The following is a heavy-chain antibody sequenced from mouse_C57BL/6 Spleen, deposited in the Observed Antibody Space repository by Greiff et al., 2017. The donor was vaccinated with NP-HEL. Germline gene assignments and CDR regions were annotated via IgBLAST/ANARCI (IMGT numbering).Heavy chain of an antibody. V-gene: IGHV1-59*01. CDR1: GYTFTSYW. Sequence: QVQLQQPGAELVRPGTSVKLSCKASGYTFTSYWMHWVKQRPGQGLEWIGVIDPSDSYTNYNQKFKGKATLTVDTSSSTAYMQLSSLTSEDSAVYYCAREGTTGRDFDYWGQGTTLTVSS. J-gene: IGHJ2*01. CDR2: IDPSDSYT. D-gene: IGHD2-14*01. CDR3: AREGTTGRDFDY.